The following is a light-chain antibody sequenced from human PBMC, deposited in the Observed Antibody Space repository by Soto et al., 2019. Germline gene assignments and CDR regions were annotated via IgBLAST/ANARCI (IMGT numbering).Light chain of an antibody. J-gene: IGKJ1*01. CDR2: GAS. V-gene: IGKV3-20*01. CDR3: QQYGSSPWT. CDR1: QSVSSSY. Sequence: IVVTQSASTLSVSTGERATLSCRASQSVSSSYLAWYQQKPGQAPRLLIYGASSRATGIPDRFSGSGSGTDFTLTISRLEPEDFAVYYCQQYGSSPWTFGQGTKVDNK.